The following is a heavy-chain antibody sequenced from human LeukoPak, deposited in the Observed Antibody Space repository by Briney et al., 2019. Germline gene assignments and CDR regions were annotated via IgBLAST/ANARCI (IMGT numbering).Heavy chain of an antibody. Sequence: SSVKVSCKASGYTFTGYYIHWVRQAPGQGLEWMGGIIPIFGTANYAQKFQGRVTITADESTSTAYMELSSLRSEDTALYYCARSGDRTFGVVILMGYYYYMDVWGKGTTVTVSS. CDR2: IIPIFGTA. CDR3: ARSGDRTFGVVILMGYYYYMDV. CDR1: GYTFTGYY. D-gene: IGHD3-3*01. J-gene: IGHJ6*03. V-gene: IGHV1-69*13.